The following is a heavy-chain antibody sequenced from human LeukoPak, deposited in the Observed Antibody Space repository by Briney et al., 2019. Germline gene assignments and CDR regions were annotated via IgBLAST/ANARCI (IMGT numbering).Heavy chain of an antibody. CDR3: ARRGITMVRGVIFDY. Sequence: PGGSLRLSCAASGFTFSSYSMNWVRQAPGKGLEWVSSISSSSSYIYYADSEKGRFTISRDNAKNSLYLQMNSLRAEDTAVYYCARRGITMVRGVIFDYWGQGTLVTVSS. J-gene: IGHJ4*02. V-gene: IGHV3-21*01. CDR1: GFTFSSYS. D-gene: IGHD3-10*01. CDR2: ISSSSSYI.